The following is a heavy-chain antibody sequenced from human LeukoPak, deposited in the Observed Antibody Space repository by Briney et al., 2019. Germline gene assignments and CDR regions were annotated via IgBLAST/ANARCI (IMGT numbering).Heavy chain of an antibody. Sequence: ASETVSCKVSVYSLSDLSLQWVRQAPGQGLEWMGGVNPERTETIYSPKFQGRVTLTEDTSTDTAYMELSSLRSEDTGMYFCAQQKAGYSGSPSWFDPWGQGTLVTVSS. V-gene: IGHV1-24*01. D-gene: IGHD5-12*01. J-gene: IGHJ5*02. CDR2: VNPERTET. CDR1: VYSLSDLS. CDR3: AQQKAGYSGSPSWFDP.